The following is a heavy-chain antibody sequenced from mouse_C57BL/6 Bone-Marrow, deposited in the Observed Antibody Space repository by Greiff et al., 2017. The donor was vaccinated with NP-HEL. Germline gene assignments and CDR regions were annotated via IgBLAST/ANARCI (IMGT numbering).Heavy chain of an antibody. V-gene: IGHV5-15*01. CDR1: GFTFSDYG. CDR3: ARQEGSYDGNYEAGLAY. J-gene: IGHJ3*01. CDR2: ISNLAYSI. D-gene: IGHD2-1*01. Sequence: EVKLLESGGGLVQPGGSLKLSCAASGFTFSDYGMAWVRQAPRKGPEWVAFISNLAYSIYYADTVTGRFTISRENAKNTLYLEMSSLRSEDTAMYYCARQEGSYDGNYEAGLAYWGQGTLVTVSA.